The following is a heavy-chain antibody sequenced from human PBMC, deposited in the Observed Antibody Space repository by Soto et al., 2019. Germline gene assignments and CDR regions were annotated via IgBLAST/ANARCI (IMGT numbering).Heavy chain of an antibody. Sequence: GLSLRLSCAASGFTFSSYAMSWGRQAPGKGLEWVSTISGRGGNTYYADSVKVQLSISRDNSKNRLYLQMNSLRAEETAVYYCAKDKITMSYYGMDVWGQGTTVTVS. J-gene: IGHJ6*02. CDR1: GFTFSSYA. V-gene: IGHV3-23*01. D-gene: IGHD3-22*01. CDR3: AKDKITMSYYGMDV. CDR2: ISGRGGNT.